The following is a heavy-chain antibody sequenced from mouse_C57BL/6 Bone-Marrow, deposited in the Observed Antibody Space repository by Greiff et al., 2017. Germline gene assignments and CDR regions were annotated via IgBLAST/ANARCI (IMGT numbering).Heavy chain of an antibody. D-gene: IGHD1-1*01. J-gene: IGHJ2*01. Sequence: VKLAESDAELVKPGASVKLSCKVSGYTFPDHTIHWMKQRPEQGLEWIGYIYPRDGSTKYNEKFKGKATLTADKSSSTAYMQLNSLTSEDSAVYFCARPGSKYGLGDWGQGTTLTVSS. CDR2: IYPRDGST. V-gene: IGHV1-78*01. CDR3: ARPGSKYGLGD. CDR1: GYTFPDHT.